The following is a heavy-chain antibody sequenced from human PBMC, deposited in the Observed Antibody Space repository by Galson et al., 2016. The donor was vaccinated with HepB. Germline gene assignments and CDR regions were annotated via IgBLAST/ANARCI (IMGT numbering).Heavy chain of an antibody. CDR2: IYHSGDT. Sequence: ETLSLTCAVSGGSISNHNWWSWVRQPPGKGLEWIGEIYHSGDTNYNPSLKGRVTISVDKSQKQFSLELTSVTAADTAVYYCARAPFYGGNSRGAFDSWGQGTLVTVSS. CDR1: GGSISNHNW. CDR3: ARAPFYGGNSRGAFDS. D-gene: IGHD4-23*01. V-gene: IGHV4-4*02. J-gene: IGHJ4*02.